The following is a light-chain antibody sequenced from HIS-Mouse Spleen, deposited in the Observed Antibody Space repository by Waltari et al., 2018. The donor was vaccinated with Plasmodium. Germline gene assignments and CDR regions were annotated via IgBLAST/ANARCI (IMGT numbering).Light chain of an antibody. CDR2: AAS. J-gene: IGKJ3*01. Sequence: DIQMTQSPSSLSASVGDRVTITCRVSQGISSYLNWYQQKQGKAPKLLIYAASSLQSGVPSRFSGSGSGTDFTLTISSLQPEDFATYYCQQSYSTPRGFTFGPGTKVDIK. CDR3: QQSYSTPRGFT. CDR1: QGISSY. V-gene: IGKV1-39*01.